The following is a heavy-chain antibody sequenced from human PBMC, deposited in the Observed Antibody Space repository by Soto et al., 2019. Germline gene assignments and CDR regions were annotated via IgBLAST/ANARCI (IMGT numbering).Heavy chain of an antibody. Sequence: QVQLVQSGAEVKKPGASVKVSCKASGYTFTSYDINWVRQATGQGLEWMGWMNPNSGNTGYAQKFQGRDTMTRNTSRSTADMELSSLRSEATAVYYCAREKTSYGMDVWGQGTTVTVSS. J-gene: IGHJ6*02. CDR3: AREKTSYGMDV. V-gene: IGHV1-8*01. CDR1: GYTFTSYD. CDR2: MNPNSGNT.